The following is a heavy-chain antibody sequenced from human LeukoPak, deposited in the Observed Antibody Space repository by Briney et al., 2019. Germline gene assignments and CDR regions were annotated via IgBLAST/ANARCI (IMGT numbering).Heavy chain of an antibody. J-gene: IGHJ4*02. CDR3: AKDSAAAGTGGLDY. Sequence: GVLRLSCVASGFTFSSYAMSWVRQAPGKGLEWVSAISGSGGSTYYADSVKGRFTISRDNSKNTLYLQMNSLRAEDTAVYYCAKDSAAAGTGGLDYWGQGTLVTVSS. V-gene: IGHV3-23*01. CDR1: GFTFSSYA. CDR2: ISGSGGST. D-gene: IGHD6-13*01.